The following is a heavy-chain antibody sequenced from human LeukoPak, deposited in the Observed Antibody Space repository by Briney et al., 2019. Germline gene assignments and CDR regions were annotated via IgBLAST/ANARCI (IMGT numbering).Heavy chain of an antibody. Sequence: PGRSLRLSCAASGFTFSSYAMHWVRQAPGKGLEWVAVISYDGSNKYYADSVKGRFTISRDNSKNTLYLQMNSLRAEDTAAYYCAKERRVYGSGSYYHYWGQGTLVTVSS. CDR1: GFTFSSYA. J-gene: IGHJ4*02. CDR3: AKERRVYGSGSYYHY. CDR2: ISYDGSNK. V-gene: IGHV3-30*04. D-gene: IGHD3-10*01.